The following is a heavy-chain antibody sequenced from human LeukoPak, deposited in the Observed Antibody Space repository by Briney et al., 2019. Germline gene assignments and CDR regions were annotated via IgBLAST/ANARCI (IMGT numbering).Heavy chain of an antibody. V-gene: IGHV3-7*01. CDR3: ATYDNWVAGDV. J-gene: IGHJ6*02. Sequence: PGGSLRLSCAASEFTFSDYWMSWVRQAPGKGPEGGANIKKDGSEEHYVDSVKGRFTVSRDNAKNSLFLQMNSLRVEDTAVYYCATYDNWVAGDVWGQGTTVSVSS. CDR2: IKKDGSEE. CDR1: EFTFSDYW. D-gene: IGHD1-20*01.